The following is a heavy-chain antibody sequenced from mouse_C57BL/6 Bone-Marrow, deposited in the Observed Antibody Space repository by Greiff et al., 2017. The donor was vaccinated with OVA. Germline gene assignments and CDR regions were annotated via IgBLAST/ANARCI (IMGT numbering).Heavy chain of an antibody. Sequence: EVMLVESGGGLVKPGGSLKLSCAASGFTFSDYGMHWVRQAPEKGLEWVAYISSGSSTIYYADTVKGRFTISRDNAKNTLFLQMTSLRSEDTAMYYCARGPYYYGSSYGYFDVWGTGTTVTVSS. V-gene: IGHV5-17*01. CDR2: ISSGSSTI. CDR3: ARGPYYYGSSYGYFDV. D-gene: IGHD1-1*01. CDR1: GFTFSDYG. J-gene: IGHJ1*03.